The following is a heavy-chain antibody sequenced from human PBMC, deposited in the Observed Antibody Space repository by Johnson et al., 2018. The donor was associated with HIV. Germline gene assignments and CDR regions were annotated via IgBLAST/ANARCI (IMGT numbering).Heavy chain of an antibody. CDR1: GFVFSDYY. J-gene: IGHJ3*02. D-gene: IGHD1-26*01. V-gene: IGHV3-11*04. CDR3: ARDPSGSYAEVTPDARFDI. Sequence: QVQLVESGGGLVKPGGSLRLSCAASGFVFSDYYMTWIRQAPGKGLEWVSYISGSGNAIYYADSVRGRFPISRDNAKNSLYLQMNSLRAEDTAVYYCARDPSGSYAEVTPDARFDIWGQGTMVTVSS. CDR2: ISGSGNAI.